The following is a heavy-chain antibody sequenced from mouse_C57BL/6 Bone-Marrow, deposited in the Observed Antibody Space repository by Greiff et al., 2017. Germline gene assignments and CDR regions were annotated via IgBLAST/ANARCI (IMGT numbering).Heavy chain of an antibody. CDR1: GYTFTSYW. J-gene: IGHJ3*01. V-gene: IGHV1-69*01. Sequence: QVQLKQPGAELVMPGASVKLSCKASGYTFTSYWMHWVKQRPGQGLEWIGEIDPSDSYTNYNQKFKGKSTLTVDKSSSTAYMQLSSLTSEDSAVYYCARGGCYVPFAYWGQGTLVTVSA. CDR3: ARGGCYVPFAY. D-gene: IGHD1-1*02. CDR2: IDPSDSYT.